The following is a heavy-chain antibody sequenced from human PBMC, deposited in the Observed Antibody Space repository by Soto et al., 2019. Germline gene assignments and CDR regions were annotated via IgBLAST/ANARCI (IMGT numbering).Heavy chain of an antibody. V-gene: IGHV4-59*01. CDR1: GGSISSYY. D-gene: IGHD2-21*02. Sequence: SETLSLTCTVSGGSISSYYWSWIRQPPGKGLEWIGYIYYSGSTNYNPSLKSRVTISVDTSKNQFSLKLSSVTAADTAVYYCARGTDEQRSLRFDPWGQGTLVTVSS. CDR3: ARGTDEQRSLRFDP. J-gene: IGHJ5*02. CDR2: IYYSGST.